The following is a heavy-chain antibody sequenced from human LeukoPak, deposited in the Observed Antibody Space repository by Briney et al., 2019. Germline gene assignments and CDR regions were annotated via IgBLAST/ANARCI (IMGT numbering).Heavy chain of an antibody. J-gene: IGHJ3*02. CDR2: ISSSSSYI. V-gene: IGHV3-21*01. CDR1: GFTFSSYS. Sequence: GGSLRLSCAASGFTFSSYSMNWVRQAPGKGLEWVSSISSSSSYIYYADSVKGRFTISRDNSKNTLYLQMNSLRAEDTAVYYCARADYDSSGYYWEGGAFDIWGQGTMVTVSS. D-gene: IGHD3-22*01. CDR3: ARADYDSSGYYWEGGAFDI.